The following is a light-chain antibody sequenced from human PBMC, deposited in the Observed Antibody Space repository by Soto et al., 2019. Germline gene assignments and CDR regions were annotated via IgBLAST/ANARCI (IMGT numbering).Light chain of an antibody. CDR1: QSFSSY. CDR2: NAS. J-gene: IGKJ4*01. CDR3: QQRSNWPPLT. Sequence: DIVLTQSPSTLSLSPGDRATISCRASQSFSSYLAWYQQKPGQAPRHLIYNASNRDNGIPSRFSGSGSGTDIPLNNSNPQNEDFAVYYCQQRSNWPPLTFGGGTKVEIK. V-gene: IGKV3-11*01.